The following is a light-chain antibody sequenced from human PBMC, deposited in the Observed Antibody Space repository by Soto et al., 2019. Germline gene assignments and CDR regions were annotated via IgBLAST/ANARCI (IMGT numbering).Light chain of an antibody. Sequence: IQLTQSPSSLSASVGDRVIMTCRASQGISSYLAWYQQKPGKAPTLLIYAASTLETGVPSRFSGSGSGTDFTLTISSLQPEDFVTYYCQQLNIYPFTFGPGTKVDIK. V-gene: IGKV1-9*01. CDR2: AAS. CDR1: QGISSY. CDR3: QQLNIYPFT. J-gene: IGKJ3*01.